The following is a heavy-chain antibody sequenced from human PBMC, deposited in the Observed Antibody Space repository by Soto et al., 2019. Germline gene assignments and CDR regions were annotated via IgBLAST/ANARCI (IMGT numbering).Heavy chain of an antibody. D-gene: IGHD3-9*01. CDR3: ARDRGILTGYYTQPFNY. Sequence: TGGSLRLSCAASGFTFSSYSMNWVRQAPGKGLEWVSSISSSSSYIYYADSVKGRFTISRDNAKNSLYLQMNSLRAEDTAVYYCARDRGILTGYYTQPFNYWGQGTLVTVSS. J-gene: IGHJ4*02. CDR2: ISSSSSYI. CDR1: GFTFSSYS. V-gene: IGHV3-21*01.